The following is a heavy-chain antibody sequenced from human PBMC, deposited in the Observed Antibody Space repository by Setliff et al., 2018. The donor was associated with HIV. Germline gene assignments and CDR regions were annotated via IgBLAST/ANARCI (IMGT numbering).Heavy chain of an antibody. Sequence: GGSLRLSCAASGVTLSDAAIHWVRQASGKGLEWVGRIRGDYGASMSGRFTISRDDSKNTAYLQINSLQIEDTGVYYCTTLVGANPWHDAFDIWGHGTMVTVSS. CDR3: TTLVGANPWHDAFDI. D-gene: IGHD1-26*01. CDR2: IRG. CDR1: GVTLSDAA. J-gene: IGHJ3*02. V-gene: IGHV3-23*01.